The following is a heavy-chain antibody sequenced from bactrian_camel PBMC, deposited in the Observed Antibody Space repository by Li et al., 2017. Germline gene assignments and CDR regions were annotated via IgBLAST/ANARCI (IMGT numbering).Heavy chain of an antibody. CDR3: AADLVPSGGFCYDTSQLHFFNY. CDR1: GYTYSNDC. CDR2: LSVDGRT. J-gene: IGHJ4*01. D-gene: IGHD3*01. Sequence: VQLVESGGDSVQAGGSLRLSCAGSGYTYSNDCMGWFRQAPGKEREAVASLSVDGRTGYADSVMGRFTISKDNAKDTLYLEMTALKPEDSSVYICAADLVPSGGFCYDTSQLHFFNYRGRGTQVTVS. V-gene: IGHV3S53*01.